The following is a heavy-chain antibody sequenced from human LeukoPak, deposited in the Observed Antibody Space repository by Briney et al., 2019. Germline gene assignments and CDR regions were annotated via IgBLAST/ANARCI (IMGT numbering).Heavy chain of an antibody. D-gene: IGHD3-16*01. CDR3: ARETSQKGAHYMDV. J-gene: IGHJ6*03. Sequence: SETLSLTCIVSGGSISSSNYNWGWIRQPPGKGLEWIGSMYYSGSTYYNPSLKSRVTISVDTSMNQFSLKLSSVTAADTAVYYCARETSQKGAHYMDVWGKGTTVTISS. CDR2: MYYSGST. CDR1: GGSISSSNYN. V-gene: IGHV4-39*07.